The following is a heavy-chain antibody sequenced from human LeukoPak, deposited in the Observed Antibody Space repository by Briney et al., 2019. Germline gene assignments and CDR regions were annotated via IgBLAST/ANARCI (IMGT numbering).Heavy chain of an antibody. CDR3: ARDGVRFLEWLSDY. J-gene: IGHJ4*02. D-gene: IGHD3-3*01. CDR1: GFTFSSYW. V-gene: IGHV3-7*01. Sequence: GGSLRLSCAASGFTFSSYWMSWVRQAPGKGLEWVANIKQDGSEKYYVDSVKGRFTISRDNAKNSLYLQMNSLRAEDTAVYYCARDGVRFLEWLSDYWGQGTLVTVSS. CDR2: IKQDGSEK.